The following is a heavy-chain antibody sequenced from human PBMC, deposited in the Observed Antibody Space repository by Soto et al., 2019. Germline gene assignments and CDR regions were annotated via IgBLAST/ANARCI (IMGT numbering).Heavy chain of an antibody. CDR1: GYTFTGYY. J-gene: IGHJ6*02. CDR3: ARAVAVDVGSSDIYYYYGMDV. D-gene: IGHD6-19*01. V-gene: IGHV1-2*02. Sequence: ASVKVSCKASGYTFTGYYMHWVRQAPGQGLEWMGWINPNSGGTNYAQKFQGRVTMTRDTSISTAYMELSRLRSDDTAVYYCARAVAVDVGSSDIYYYYGMDVWGQGTTVTASS. CDR2: INPNSGGT.